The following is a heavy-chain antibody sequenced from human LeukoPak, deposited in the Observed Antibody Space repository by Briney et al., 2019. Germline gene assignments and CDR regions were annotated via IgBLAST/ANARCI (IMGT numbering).Heavy chain of an antibody. Sequence: GGSLRLSCAASGFTFSSYGMHWVRQAPGKGLEWVAFIRYDGSNKYYADSVKGRFTISRDNSKNTLYLQMNSLRAEDTAVYYCARATWARGYYYMDVWGKGTTVTVSS. J-gene: IGHJ6*03. D-gene: IGHD1-26*01. CDR1: GFTFSSYG. CDR3: ARATWARGYYYMDV. CDR2: IRYDGSNK. V-gene: IGHV3-30*02.